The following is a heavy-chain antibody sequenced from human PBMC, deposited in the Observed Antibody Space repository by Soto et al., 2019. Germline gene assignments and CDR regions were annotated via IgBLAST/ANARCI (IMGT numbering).Heavy chain of an antibody. CDR2: IYYSGST. J-gene: IGHJ5*02. CDR1: GGSISSYY. D-gene: IGHD3-9*01. Sequence: SETLSLTCTVSGGSISSYYWSWIRQPPGKGLEWIGYIYYSGSTNYNPSLKSRVTISVDTSKNQFSLKLSSVTAADTAVYYCARASDYYDILTGSTNWFDPWDQGTLVTVSS. CDR3: ARASDYYDILTGSTNWFDP. V-gene: IGHV4-59*01.